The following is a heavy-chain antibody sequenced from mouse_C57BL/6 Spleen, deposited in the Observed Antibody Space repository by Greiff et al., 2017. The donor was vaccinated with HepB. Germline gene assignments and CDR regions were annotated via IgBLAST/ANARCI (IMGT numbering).Heavy chain of an antibody. CDR2: IHPNSGST. D-gene: IGHD4-1*01. Sequence: VQLQQPGAELVKPGASVKLSCKASGYTFTSYWMHWVKQRPGQGLEWIGMIHPNSGSTNYNEKFKSKATLTVDKSSSTAYMQPSSLTSEDSAVYYCARSLTDHWYFDVWGTGTTVTVSS. J-gene: IGHJ1*03. CDR3: ARSLTDHWYFDV. V-gene: IGHV1-64*01. CDR1: GYTFTSYW.